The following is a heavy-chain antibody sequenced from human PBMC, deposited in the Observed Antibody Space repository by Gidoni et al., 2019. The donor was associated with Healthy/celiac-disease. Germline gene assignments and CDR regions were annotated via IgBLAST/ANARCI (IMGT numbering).Heavy chain of an antibody. V-gene: IGHV1-18*04. CDR1: GYTFTSYG. CDR3: ARDFPYDILTGYYLGPDY. CDR2: ISAYNGNT. Sequence: QVQLVQSGAEVKKPGASVKVSCKASGYTFTSYGISWVRQAHGQGLEWMGWISAYNGNTKYAQELQGRVTMTTDTSTSTAYMELRSLRSDDTAVDYCARDFPYDILTGYYLGPDYWGQGTLVTVSS. J-gene: IGHJ4*02. D-gene: IGHD3-9*01.